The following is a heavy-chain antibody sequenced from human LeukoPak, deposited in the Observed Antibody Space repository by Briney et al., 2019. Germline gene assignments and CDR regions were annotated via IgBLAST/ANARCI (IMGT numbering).Heavy chain of an antibody. D-gene: IGHD3-22*01. CDR1: GFTFSSYS. CDR2: ISSSSSYI. J-gene: IGHJ4*02. CDR3: ARDELPDGNSGYAFDC. V-gene: IGHV3-21*01. Sequence: GGSLRLSCAASGFTFSSYSMNCVRQAPGKGLEWVSSISSSSSYIYYADSVKGRFTISRDNAKNSLYLQMNSLRVEDTAVYYCARDELPDGNSGYAFDCWGQGTLVTVSS.